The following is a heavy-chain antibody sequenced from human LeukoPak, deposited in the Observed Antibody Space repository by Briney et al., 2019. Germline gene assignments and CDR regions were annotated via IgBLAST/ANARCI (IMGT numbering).Heavy chain of an antibody. CDR2: ISGSGGST. CDR3: AKQGPQYCGGDCDFDY. CDR1: GFTFSSYA. V-gene: IGHV3-23*01. D-gene: IGHD2-21*02. Sequence: EAGGSLRLSCAASGFTFSSYAMSWVRQAPGKGLEWVSAISGSGGSTYYADSVKGRFTISRDNSKNTLYLQMNSLRAEDTAVYYCAKQGPQYCGGDCDFDYWGQGTLVTVSS. J-gene: IGHJ4*02.